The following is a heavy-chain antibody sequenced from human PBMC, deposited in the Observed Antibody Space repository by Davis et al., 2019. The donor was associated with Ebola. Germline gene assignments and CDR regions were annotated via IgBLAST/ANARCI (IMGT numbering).Heavy chain of an antibody. CDR2: VYHTGLT. J-gene: IGHJ3*02. V-gene: IGHV4-31*03. CDR3: ATEVAGGAFDI. Sequence: PSETLSLTCSVSGGSITRGGYFWIWIRQHPGKGLEWIGSVYHTGLTYYNPSLKSRVTISVDTSTDQFSLTLNSVTAADTAVYYCATEVAGGAFDIWGRGTMVTVSS. CDR1: GGSITRGGYF. D-gene: IGHD6-19*01.